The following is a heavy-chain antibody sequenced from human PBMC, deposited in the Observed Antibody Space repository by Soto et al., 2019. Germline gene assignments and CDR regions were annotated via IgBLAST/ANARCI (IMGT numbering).Heavy chain of an antibody. D-gene: IGHD2-2*01. V-gene: IGHV1-69*02. Sequence: QVQLVQSGAEVKKPGSSVKVSCKASGGTFSSYTISWVRQAPGQGLEWMGRIIPILGIANYAQKFQGRVTITADKSTSTAYMELSSLRSEDTAVYYCARALCSSTSCYAATYYYYYYMDVWGNGTTVTVSS. CDR2: IIPILGIA. J-gene: IGHJ6*03. CDR1: GGTFSSYT. CDR3: ARALCSSTSCYAATYYYYYYMDV.